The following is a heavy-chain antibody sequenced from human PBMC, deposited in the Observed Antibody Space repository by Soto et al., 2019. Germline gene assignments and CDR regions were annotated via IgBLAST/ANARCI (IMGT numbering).Heavy chain of an antibody. Sequence: PGGSLRRSCAASGLTLSRYVMHWVRQAPGKGLEWVAVISYDGSSKYHADSVKGRLTISRDNSKSTLSLQMSSLRAEDTAVYYCAREGQLAYWGQGTLVTVSS. CDR3: AREGQLAY. V-gene: IGHV3-30*04. D-gene: IGHD6-6*01. J-gene: IGHJ4*02. CDR1: GLTLSRYV. CDR2: ISYDGSSK.